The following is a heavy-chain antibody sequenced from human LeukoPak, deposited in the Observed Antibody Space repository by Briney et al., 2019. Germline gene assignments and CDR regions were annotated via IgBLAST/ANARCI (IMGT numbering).Heavy chain of an antibody. Sequence: PSETLSLTCTVSGGSISSYYWSWIRQPPGKGLEWIGYIYYSGSTNYNPSLKSRVTISVDTSKNQFSLKLSSVTAADTAVYYCARDPSGRETFDYWGQGTLVTVSS. CDR1: GGSISSYY. J-gene: IGHJ4*02. CDR2: IYYSGST. V-gene: IGHV4-59*01. D-gene: IGHD2-15*01. CDR3: ARDPSGRETFDY.